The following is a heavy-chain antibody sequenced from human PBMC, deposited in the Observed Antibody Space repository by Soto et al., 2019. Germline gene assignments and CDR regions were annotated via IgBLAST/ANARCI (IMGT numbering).Heavy chain of an antibody. CDR2: IYYSGST. CDR3: ARHLWVGSSWYLGAFDI. D-gene: IGHD6-13*01. J-gene: IGHJ3*02. Sequence: QVQLQESGPGLVKPSETLSLTCTVSGDSISNYYWSWIRQPPGKGLEWIGYIYYSGSTNYNPSLKRRVPISVDTSKTQFSPKLSSVTAADTAVYYCARHLWVGSSWYLGAFDIWGQGTMVTVSS. V-gene: IGHV4-59*08. CDR1: GDSISNYY.